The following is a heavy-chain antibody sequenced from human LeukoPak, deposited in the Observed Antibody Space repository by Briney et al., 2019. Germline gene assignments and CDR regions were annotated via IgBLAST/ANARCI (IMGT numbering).Heavy chain of an antibody. CDR3: ARGKKGGQQLVLSYFDY. CDR2: MNPNSGNT. V-gene: IGHV1-8*01. D-gene: IGHD6-13*01. J-gene: IGHJ4*02. Sequence: ASVKVSCKASGYTFTSYDINWVRQATGQGLEWMGWMNPNSGNTGYAQKFQGRVTMTRNTSISTAYMELSSLRSEDTAVYYCARGKKGGQQLVLSYFDYWGQGTLVTVSS. CDR1: GYTFTSYD.